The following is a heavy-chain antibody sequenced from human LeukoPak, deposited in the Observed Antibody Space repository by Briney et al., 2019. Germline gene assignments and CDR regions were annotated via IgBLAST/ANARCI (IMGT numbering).Heavy chain of an antibody. CDR3: ARHVSYVRRAFDI. V-gene: IGHV4-59*05. D-gene: IGHD3-10*02. CDR1: GGSISSYY. J-gene: IGHJ3*02. CDR2: IYYSGST. Sequence: SETLSFTCTVSGGSISSYYWSWIRQPAGKGLEWIGRIYYSGSTYYNPSLKSRVTISVDTSKNQFSLKLSSVTAAHTAVYYCARHVSYVRRAFDIWGQGTMVTVSS.